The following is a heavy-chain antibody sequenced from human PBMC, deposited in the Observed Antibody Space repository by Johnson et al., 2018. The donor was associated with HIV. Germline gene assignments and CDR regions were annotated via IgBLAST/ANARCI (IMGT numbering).Heavy chain of an antibody. D-gene: IGHD1-26*01. CDR2: ISWNSGSI. V-gene: IGHV3-9*03. J-gene: IGHJ3*02. CDR3: ERALRYSGSLWAFDI. Sequence: VQLVESGGGLVQPGRSLRLSCAASGFSFDDYGLHWVRQVPGTGLEWVSGISWNSGSIGYAESVKGRFTITRDNSKNRLYLQMGSLRVEDMAVYYCERALRYSGSLWAFDIWGQGTMVTVSP. CDR1: GFSFDDYG.